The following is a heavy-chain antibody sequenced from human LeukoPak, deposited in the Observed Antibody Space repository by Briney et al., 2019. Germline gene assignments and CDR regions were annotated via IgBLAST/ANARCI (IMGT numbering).Heavy chain of an antibody. Sequence: SETLSLTCTVSGGSISSYYWSWIRQPAGKGLEWIGRIYTSGSTNYNPSLKSRVTMSVDTSKNQFSLKLSSVTAADTAVYYCARGPTIFGVVPRLREPIYWYFDLWGRGTLVTVSS. V-gene: IGHV4-4*07. CDR3: ARGPTIFGVVPRLREPIYWYFDL. CDR1: GGSISSYY. J-gene: IGHJ2*01. CDR2: IYTSGST. D-gene: IGHD3-3*01.